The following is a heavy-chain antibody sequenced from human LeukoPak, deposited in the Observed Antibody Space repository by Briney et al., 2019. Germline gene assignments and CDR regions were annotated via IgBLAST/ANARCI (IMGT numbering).Heavy chain of an antibody. V-gene: IGHV1-2*02. CDR3: ARDFRFQNHTTVTIDY. CDR2: INPNSGGT. J-gene: IGHJ4*02. Sequence: ASVKVSSKASGYTFTSYYMHWVRQAPGQGLEWMGWINPNSGGTNYAQKFQGRVTMTRDTSISTAYMELSRLRSDDTAVYYCARDFRFQNHTTVTIDYWGQGTLVTVSS. CDR1: GYTFTSYY. D-gene: IGHD4-17*01.